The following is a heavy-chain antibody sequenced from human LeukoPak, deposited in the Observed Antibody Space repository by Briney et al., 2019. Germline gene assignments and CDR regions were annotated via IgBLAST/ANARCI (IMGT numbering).Heavy chain of an antibody. CDR2: IYHSGST. CDR3: AREISFPPDWDCGGDCYAMYYFDY. Sequence: SETLSLTCAVSGGSISSSTWWSWVRQPPGKGLEWIGEIYHSGSTNYNPSLKSRVTISVDTSKSQFSLKLSSVTAADTAVYYCAREISFPPDWDCGGDCYAMYYFDYWGQGTLVTVSS. J-gene: IGHJ4*02. D-gene: IGHD2-21*01. CDR1: GGSISSSTW. V-gene: IGHV4-4*02.